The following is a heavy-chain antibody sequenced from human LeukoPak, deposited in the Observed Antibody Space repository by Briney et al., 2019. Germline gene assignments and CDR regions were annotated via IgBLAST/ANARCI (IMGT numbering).Heavy chain of an antibody. CDR3: ARASGPMRPPGY. V-gene: IGHV3-23*01. Sequence: GRSLRLSCALAGFTFSSYAMSWDRQAAGKGLGWVSAISGSGGSIFYADSVKGRFTISRDNSKNTLYLQTNNLRAEDTAIYYCARASGPMRPPGYWGQGTLVTVSS. CDR2: ISGSGGSI. J-gene: IGHJ4*02. CDR1: GFTFSSYA.